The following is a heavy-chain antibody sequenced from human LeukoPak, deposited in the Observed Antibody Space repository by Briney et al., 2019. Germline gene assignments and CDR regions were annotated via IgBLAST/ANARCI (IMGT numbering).Heavy chain of an antibody. CDR2: ISTSGDTM. CDR3: ARDVDESYYYDSSGSPSGAVDI. CDR1: GFTFRSYE. Sequence: GGSLRLSCAASGFTFRSYEIHWVRQAPGKGLEWISYISTSGDTMYYADSVKGRFTISRDNAKNSVYLHMNSLRAEDTAVYYCARDVDESYYYDSSGSPSGAVDIWGQGTTVTVSS. D-gene: IGHD3-22*01. V-gene: IGHV3-48*03. J-gene: IGHJ3*02.